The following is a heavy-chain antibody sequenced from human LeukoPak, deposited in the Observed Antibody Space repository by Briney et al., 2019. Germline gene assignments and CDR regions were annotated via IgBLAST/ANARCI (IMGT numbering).Heavy chain of an antibody. V-gene: IGHV3-23*01. CDR2: ISGSGGST. Sequence: GGSLRLSCAASGFTFSSYAMSWVRQAPGKGLEWVSAISGSGGSTYYADSVKGRFTISRDNSKNTLYLQMNSLRAEDTAVYYCANVPRGYYDSSGYYSNFDYWGQGTLVTVSS. D-gene: IGHD3-22*01. J-gene: IGHJ4*02. CDR3: ANVPRGYYDSSGYYSNFDY. CDR1: GFTFSSYA.